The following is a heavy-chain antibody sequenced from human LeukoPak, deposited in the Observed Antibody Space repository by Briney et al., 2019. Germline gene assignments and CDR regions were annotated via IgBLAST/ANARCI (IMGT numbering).Heavy chain of an antibody. CDR3: ARDSGPQGPLTGYYLDYYYYYGMDV. CDR1: GFPFSSYW. Sequence: GGSLRLSCAASGFPFSSYWMSWVRQAPGKGLEEVANIKKDGSEKYYVDSVKGRFTISRDNAKNSLYLQMNSLRAEDTAVYYCARDSGPQGPLTGYYLDYYYYYGMDVWGQGTTVTVSS. J-gene: IGHJ6*02. D-gene: IGHD3-9*01. CDR2: IKKDGSEK. V-gene: IGHV3-7*01.